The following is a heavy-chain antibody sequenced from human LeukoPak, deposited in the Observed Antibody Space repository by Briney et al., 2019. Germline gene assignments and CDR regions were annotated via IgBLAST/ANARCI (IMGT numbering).Heavy chain of an antibody. J-gene: IGHJ4*02. Sequence: GGSLTLSCPASGFTFSSYEMNWVRQAPGKGLEWVSYISSSGETIYYADSVKGRFTISRDNAKNSLYLQMNSLGDEDTAVYYCAREMVVGAPFDYWGQGTLVTVSS. CDR3: AREMVVGAPFDY. D-gene: IGHD1-26*01. V-gene: IGHV3-48*03. CDR2: ISSSGETI. CDR1: GFTFSSYE.